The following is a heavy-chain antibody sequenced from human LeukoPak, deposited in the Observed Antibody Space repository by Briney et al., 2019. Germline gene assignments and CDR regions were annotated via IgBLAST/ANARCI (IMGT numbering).Heavy chain of an antibody. D-gene: IGHD5-12*01. CDR2: ISGSGGST. V-gene: IGHV3-23*01. CDR1: GFTFSSYA. J-gene: IGHJ4*02. Sequence: RAGGSLRLSCAASGFTFSSYAMSWVRQAPGKGLEWVSAISGSGGSTYYADSVKGRFTISRDNAKNSLFLQMNSLRAEDTAVYYCASWGYSGYDYELDYWGQGTLVTVSS. CDR3: ASWGYSGYDYELDY.